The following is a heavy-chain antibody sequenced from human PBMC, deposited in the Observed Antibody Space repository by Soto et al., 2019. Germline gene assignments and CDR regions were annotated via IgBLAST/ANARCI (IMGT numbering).Heavy chain of an antibody. CDR1: GFTFSSYA. CDR2: ISGSGGST. CDR3: AKVSQKGATHSPFDY. J-gene: IGHJ4*02. Sequence: GGSLRLSCAASGFTFSSYAMSWVRQAPGKGLKWVSAISGSGGSTYYADSVKGRFTISRDNSKNTLYLQMNSLRAEDTAVYYCAKVSQKGATHSPFDYWGQGTLVTVSS. D-gene: IGHD1-26*01. V-gene: IGHV3-23*01.